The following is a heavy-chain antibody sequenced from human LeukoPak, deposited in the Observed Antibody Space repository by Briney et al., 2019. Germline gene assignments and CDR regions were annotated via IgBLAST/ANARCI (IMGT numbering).Heavy chain of an antibody. CDR1: GGSISSSTSY. Sequence: SETLSLTCTVFGGSISSSTSYWGWIRQPPGKGLEWIGSIYYSGSTYYNPSLKSRVTISVDTSKNQFSLKLSSVTAADTAVYYCARGLRYFDWLSLWGQGTLVTVSS. J-gene: IGHJ4*02. D-gene: IGHD3-9*01. V-gene: IGHV4-39*01. CDR2: IYYSGST. CDR3: ARGLRYFDWLSL.